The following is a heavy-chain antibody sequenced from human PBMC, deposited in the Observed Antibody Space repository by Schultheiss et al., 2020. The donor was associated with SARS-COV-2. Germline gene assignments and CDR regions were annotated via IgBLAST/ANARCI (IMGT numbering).Heavy chain of an antibody. J-gene: IGHJ5*02. Sequence: SQTLSLTCTVSGGSINSYHWSWIRQSPGKGLEWIGRIHTSGSTNYNPSLRSRVTISVDTSKNQFSLKLRSVTAADTALYYCASPQGGPWGQGTLVTVSS. CDR1: GGSINSYH. CDR3: ASPQGGP. CDR2: IHTSGST. D-gene: IGHD1-26*01. V-gene: IGHV4-4*07.